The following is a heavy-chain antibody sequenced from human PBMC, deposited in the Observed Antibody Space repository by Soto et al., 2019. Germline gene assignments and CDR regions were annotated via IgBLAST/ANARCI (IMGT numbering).Heavy chain of an antibody. CDR2: IYHSGST. CDR3: ARGVTTVTTIDY. D-gene: IGHD4-17*01. Sequence: PSETLSLTCTVSGGSISSGDYSWSWIRQPPGKGLEWIGYIYHSGSTYYNPSLKSRVTISVDRSKNQFSLKLSSVTAADTAVYYCARGVTTVTTIDYWGQGTLVTVSS. V-gene: IGHV4-30-2*01. CDR1: GGSISSGDYS. J-gene: IGHJ4*02.